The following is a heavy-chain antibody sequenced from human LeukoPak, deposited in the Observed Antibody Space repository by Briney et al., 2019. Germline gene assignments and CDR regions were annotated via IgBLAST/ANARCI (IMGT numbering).Heavy chain of an antibody. Sequence: SETLSLTCTVSGGSISSSSYYWGWIRQPPGKGLEWIGSIYYSGSTYYNPSLKSRVTISVDTSKNQFSLKLSSVTAADTAVYYCARGCPVSVAATPLSADYFDYWGQGTLVTVSS. CDR3: ARGCPVSVAATPLSADYFDY. V-gene: IGHV4-39*01. D-gene: IGHD2-15*01. CDR1: GGSISSSSYY. CDR2: IYYSGST. J-gene: IGHJ4*02.